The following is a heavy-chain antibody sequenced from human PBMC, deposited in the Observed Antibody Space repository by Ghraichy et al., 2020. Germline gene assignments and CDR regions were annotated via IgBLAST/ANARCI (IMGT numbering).Heavy chain of an antibody. CDR1: GFTFSDYY. Sequence: GGSLRLSCAASGFTFSDYYMSWIRQAPGKGLEWVSYISSSSSYTNYADSVKGRFTISRDNAKNSLYLQMNSLRAEDTAVYYCARDRYVDYYDSSGNDAFDIWGQGTMVTVSS. V-gene: IGHV3-11*06. J-gene: IGHJ3*02. CDR2: ISSSSSYT. D-gene: IGHD3-22*01. CDR3: ARDRYVDYYDSSGNDAFDI.